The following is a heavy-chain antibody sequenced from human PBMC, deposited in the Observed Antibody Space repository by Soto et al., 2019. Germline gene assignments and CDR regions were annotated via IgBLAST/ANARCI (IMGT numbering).Heavy chain of an antibody. CDR1: GGSISSGGYY. V-gene: IGHV4-31*03. CDR2: IYYSGST. CDR3: ARSRTYYYDSSGYRPNYYFDY. D-gene: IGHD3-22*01. Sequence: QVQLQESGPGLVKPSQTLSLTCTVSGGSISSGGYYWSWIRQHPGKGLEWIGYIYYSGSTYYNPSLKSRVTISVDTSKNQFSLKLSSVTAADTAVYYCARSRTYYYDSSGYRPNYYFDYWGQGTLVTVSS. J-gene: IGHJ4*02.